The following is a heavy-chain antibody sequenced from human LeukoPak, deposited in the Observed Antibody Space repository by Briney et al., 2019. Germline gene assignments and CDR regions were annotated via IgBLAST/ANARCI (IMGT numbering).Heavy chain of an antibody. D-gene: IGHD2-15*01. J-gene: IGHJ4*02. CDR2: IYYSGST. V-gene: IGHV4-59*12. CDR3: ARVSRCSGGSCYYFDY. CDR1: GGSISNYY. Sequence: SETLSLTCTVSGGSISNYYWSWIRQPPGKGLEWIGYIYYSGSTNYNPSLKSRVTISVDTPKNQFSLKLSSVTAADTAVYYCARVSRCSGGSCYYFDYWGQGTLVTVSS.